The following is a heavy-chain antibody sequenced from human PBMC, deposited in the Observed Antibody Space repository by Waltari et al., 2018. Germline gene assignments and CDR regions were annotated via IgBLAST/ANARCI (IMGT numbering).Heavy chain of an antibody. CDR2: IKEDWSEK. CDR1: GFTFSSYW. V-gene: IGHV3-7*03. CDR3: AREGLAGWRSWFDS. J-gene: IGHJ5*01. Sequence: EFQLVESGGGLVQPGGSLRLSCVASGFTFSSYWMTWVRQAPGKGLGWVADIKEDWSEKTYLDSVKGRFTISRDNPKNSLYLQMNSLRAEDTALYYCAREGLAGWRSWFDSWGQGTLVTVSS.